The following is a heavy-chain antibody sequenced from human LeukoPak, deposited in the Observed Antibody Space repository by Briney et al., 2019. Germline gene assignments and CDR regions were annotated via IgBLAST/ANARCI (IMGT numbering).Heavy chain of an antibody. V-gene: IGHV1-46*01. J-gene: IGHJ4*02. Sequence: GASVKVSCKASGRTFISYAISWVRQAPGQGLEWMGIINPSGGSTSYAQKFQGRVTMTRDTSTSTVYMELSSLRSEDTAVYYCARSPEGEAFDYWGQGTLVTVSS. CDR3: ARSPEGEAFDY. CDR2: INPSGGST. CDR1: GRTFISYA.